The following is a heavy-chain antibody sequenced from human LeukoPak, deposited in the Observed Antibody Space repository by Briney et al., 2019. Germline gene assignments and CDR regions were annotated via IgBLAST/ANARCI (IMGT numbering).Heavy chain of an antibody. CDR2: ISYDGSNK. D-gene: IGHD1-26*01. Sequence: PGRSLRLSCAASGFTFSSYAMHWVRQAPGKGLEWVAVISYDGSNKYYADSVKGRFTISRDNSKNTLYLQMNSLRAEDTAVYYCARAWDVIVGATAPHDAFDIWGQGTMVTVFS. V-gene: IGHV3-30-3*01. CDR1: GFTFSSYA. J-gene: IGHJ3*02. CDR3: ARAWDVIVGATAPHDAFDI.